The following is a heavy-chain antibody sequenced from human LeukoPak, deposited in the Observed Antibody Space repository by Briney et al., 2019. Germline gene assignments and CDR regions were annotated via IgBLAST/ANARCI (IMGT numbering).Heavy chain of an antibody. CDR3: ARDTGTVVDY. V-gene: IGHV1-46*01. CDR2: INPTGDST. Sequence: ASVKVSCKASGYTFSSYYMHWVRQAPGQGLEWVGLINPTGDSTNYAQNFRGRVTMTRDTSTSTVYMDLSSLRSEDTAVYYCARDTGTVVDYWGQGTLVTVSS. CDR1: GYTFSSYY. D-gene: IGHD4-23*01. J-gene: IGHJ4*02.